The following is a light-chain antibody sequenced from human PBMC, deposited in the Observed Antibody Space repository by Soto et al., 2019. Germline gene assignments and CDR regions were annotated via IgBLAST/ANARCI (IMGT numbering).Light chain of an antibody. CDR3: QQYGDSPQT. J-gene: IGKJ1*01. CDR1: QSVSSNY. V-gene: IGKV3-20*01. Sequence: ETVLTQSPATLSSSPGERATLSCRASQSVSSNYLAWYQQKPGQAPRLLIYDASSRATGIPYRFSGSGSGTDFTLTISRLEPEDFAVYYCQQYGDSPQTFGQGTKVDIK. CDR2: DAS.